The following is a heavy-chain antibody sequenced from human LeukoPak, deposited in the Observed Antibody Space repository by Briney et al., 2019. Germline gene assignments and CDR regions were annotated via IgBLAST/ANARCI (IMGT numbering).Heavy chain of an antibody. V-gene: IGHV3-23*01. D-gene: IGHD1-7*01. CDR3: AKAKAGTSNFDS. CDR2: ISGPDGAT. CDR1: GLTFSSYA. J-gene: IGHJ4*02. Sequence: GGSLRLSCAASGLTFSSYAMTWVRQAPGKGLDWVSAISGPDGATYYADSVKGRFTISRDNSKNTLYLQMNSLRAEDTATYYCAKAKAGTSNFDSWGQGTLVTVSS.